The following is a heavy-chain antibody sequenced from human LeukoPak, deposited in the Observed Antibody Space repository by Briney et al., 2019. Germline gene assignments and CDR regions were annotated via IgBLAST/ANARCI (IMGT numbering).Heavy chain of an antibody. Sequence: PGGSLRLPCAASGFTFSSYDMHWVRQATGKGLEWVSAIGTAGDTYYPGSVKGRFTISRENAKNSLYLQMNSLRAGDTAVYYCARDHCSGGSCYNYMDVWGKGTTVTVSS. CDR3: ARDHCSGGSCYNYMDV. V-gene: IGHV3-13*01. J-gene: IGHJ6*03. CDR2: IGTAGDT. CDR1: GFTFSSYD. D-gene: IGHD2-15*01.